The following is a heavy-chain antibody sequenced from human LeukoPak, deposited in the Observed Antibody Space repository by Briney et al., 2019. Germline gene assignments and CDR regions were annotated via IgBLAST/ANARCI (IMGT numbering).Heavy chain of an antibody. J-gene: IGHJ5*02. D-gene: IGHD6-19*01. CDR1: GFTFSSYS. Sequence: GGSLRLSCAASGFTFSSYSMNWVRQAPGKGLEWVSSISSSSYIYYADSVKGRFTISRDNAKNSLYLQMNSLRAEDTAVYYCARDGGYSSGWYGPRWFDPWGQGTLVTVSS. CDR2: ISSSSYI. V-gene: IGHV3-21*01. CDR3: ARDGGYSSGWYGPRWFDP.